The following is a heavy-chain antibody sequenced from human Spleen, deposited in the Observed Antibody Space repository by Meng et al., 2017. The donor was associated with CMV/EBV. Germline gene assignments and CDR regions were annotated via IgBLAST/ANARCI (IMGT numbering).Heavy chain of an antibody. Sequence: GESLKISCAASGFSFSNYEMTWVRQAPGKGLEWVSYISSSGTSIYYGNSVKGRFTISRDNAKNSLYLQMNSLRAEDTAVYYCARDPRRMTTVTTSWFDPWGQGTLVTVSS. V-gene: IGHV3-48*03. CDR3: ARDPRRMTTVTTSWFDP. CDR1: GFSFSNYE. J-gene: IGHJ5*02. CDR2: ISSSGTSI. D-gene: IGHD4-11*01.